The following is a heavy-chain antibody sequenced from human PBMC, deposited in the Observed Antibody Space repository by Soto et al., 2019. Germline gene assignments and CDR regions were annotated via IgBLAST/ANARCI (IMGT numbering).Heavy chain of an antibody. Sequence: EEQLVESGGGLVQPGGSLRLSCVASGFTFKTYSMNWVRQAPGKGLVWVSYISSSSSTIYYTDSVKGRFTISRDNAKNSLYLQMNSLRDEDTAVYYCARHSVTTVTTRSFDYWGQGTLVTVSS. D-gene: IGHD4-17*01. CDR1: GFTFKTYS. J-gene: IGHJ4*02. CDR3: ARHSVTTVTTRSFDY. V-gene: IGHV3-48*02. CDR2: ISSSSSTI.